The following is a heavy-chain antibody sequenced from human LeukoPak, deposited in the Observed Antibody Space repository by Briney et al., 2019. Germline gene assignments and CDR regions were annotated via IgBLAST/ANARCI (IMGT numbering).Heavy chain of an antibody. V-gene: IGHV3-7*03. CDR2: INRDGSEK. CDR3: ARDKDDDYGSGVVSY. J-gene: IGHJ4*02. CDR1: GFTLSSRW. D-gene: IGHD3-10*01. Sequence: SGGSLRLSCVVSGFTLSSRWMMWVRQAPGEGLEWMTNINRDGSEKNYVDSVKGRFTISRDNAKNSLYLQMNSLRAEDTAVYYCARDKDDDYGSGVVSYWGQGTLVTVSS.